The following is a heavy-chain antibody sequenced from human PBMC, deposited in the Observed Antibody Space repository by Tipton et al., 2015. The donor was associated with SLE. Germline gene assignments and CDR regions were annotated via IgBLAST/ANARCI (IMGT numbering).Heavy chain of an antibody. Sequence: SLRLSCAASGFTFSSYAMSWVRQAPGKGLEWVSDISGSGGSTYYADSVKGRFTISRDNSKNTLYLQMNSLRAEDTAVYYCAKSSWDIVGYGMDVWGQGTTVIVSS. CDR1: GFTFSSYA. V-gene: IGHV3-23*01. J-gene: IGHJ6*02. CDR3: AKSSWDIVGYGMDV. CDR2: ISGSGGST. D-gene: IGHD2-15*01.